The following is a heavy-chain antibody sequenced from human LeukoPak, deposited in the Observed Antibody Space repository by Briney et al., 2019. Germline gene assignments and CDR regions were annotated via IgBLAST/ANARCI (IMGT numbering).Heavy chain of an antibody. CDR2: INHSGST. Sequence: PSETLSLTCAVSGGSISSSNWWSWVRQPPGKGLEWIGEINHSGSTNYNPSLKSRVTISVDTSKNQFSLKLSSVTAADTAVYYCATSPGGVPAARRRRFDPWGQGTLVTVSS. J-gene: IGHJ5*02. CDR3: ATSPGGVPAARRRRFDP. CDR1: GGSISSSNW. V-gene: IGHV4-4*02. D-gene: IGHD2-2*01.